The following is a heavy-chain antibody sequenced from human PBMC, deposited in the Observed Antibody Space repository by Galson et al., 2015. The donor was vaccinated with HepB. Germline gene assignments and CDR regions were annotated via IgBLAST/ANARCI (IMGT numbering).Heavy chain of an antibody. Sequence: SVKVSCKASGGAFSSYSISWVRQAPGQGLECMGQVIPILGIVYYAQGLQGRVTITADKSTSTAYMELSALRSDDTAVYYCARATSAWYAGLSPGFDYWGQGTPVAVSS. V-gene: IGHV1-69*10. CDR2: VIPILGIV. CDR1: GGAFSSYS. D-gene: IGHD6-19*01. CDR3: ARATSAWYAGLSPGFDY. J-gene: IGHJ4*02.